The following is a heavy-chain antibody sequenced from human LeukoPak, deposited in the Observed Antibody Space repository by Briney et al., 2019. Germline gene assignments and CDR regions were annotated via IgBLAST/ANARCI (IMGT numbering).Heavy chain of an antibody. CDR3: ARRRDSTNNWFDP. Sequence: GASVKVSCKASGYTFTSYTISWVRQAPGQGLEWMGWISAYNGSTKYAQKFQGRVTMTTDTSTSTAYMELRSLRSDDTAVYYCARRRDSTNNWFDPWGQGTLVTVSS. CDR2: ISAYNGST. D-gene: IGHD1-1*01. V-gene: IGHV1-18*01. CDR1: GYTFTSYT. J-gene: IGHJ5*02.